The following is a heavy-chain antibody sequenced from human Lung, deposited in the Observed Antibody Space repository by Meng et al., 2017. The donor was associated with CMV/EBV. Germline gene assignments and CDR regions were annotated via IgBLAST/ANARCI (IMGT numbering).Heavy chain of an antibody. V-gene: IGHV3-48*04. CDR2: ISSSSSSI. CDR3: ARDAGEGIVVVPAAIADY. CDR1: GFTFNSYR. J-gene: IGHJ4*02. D-gene: IGHD2-2*02. Sequence: GGSLRLXCAASGFTFNSYRMNWLRQAPGKGLEWVSYISSSSSSIYYTDSVKGRFTISRDNAKNSLYLEMNSLRVDDTGVYFCARDAGEGIVVVPAAIADYWXQGTQVTVSS.